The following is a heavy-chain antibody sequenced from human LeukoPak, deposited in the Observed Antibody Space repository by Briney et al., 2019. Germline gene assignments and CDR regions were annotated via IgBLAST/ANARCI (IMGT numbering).Heavy chain of an antibody. Sequence: GGSLRLSCAASGFTVRSNYMSWVRQAPGKGLEWVSVIYSGGSTYYADSVKGRFTISRDNSKNTLYLQMNSLRAEDTAVYYCAREANSGSYFDYWGQGTLVTVSS. CDR1: GFTVRSNY. J-gene: IGHJ4*02. V-gene: IGHV3-66*01. CDR2: IYSGGST. CDR3: AREANSGSYFDY. D-gene: IGHD1-26*01.